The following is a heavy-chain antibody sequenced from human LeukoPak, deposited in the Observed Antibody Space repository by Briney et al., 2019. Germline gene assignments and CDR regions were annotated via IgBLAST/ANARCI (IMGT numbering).Heavy chain of an antibody. J-gene: IGHJ4*02. CDR2: IIPIFGTA. CDR3: ARGLESYDYVWGSYRYDY. V-gene: IGHV1-69*13. Sequence: SVKVSCKASGGTFSSYAISWVRQAPGQGLEWMGGIIPIFGTANYAQKFQGRVTITADESTSTAYMEPSSLRSEDTAVYYCARGLESYDYVWGSYRYDYWGQGTLVTVSS. CDR1: GGTFSSYA. D-gene: IGHD3-16*02.